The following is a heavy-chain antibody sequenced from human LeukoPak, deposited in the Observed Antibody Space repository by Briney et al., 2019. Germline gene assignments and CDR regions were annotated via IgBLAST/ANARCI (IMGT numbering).Heavy chain of an antibody. Sequence: PGGSLRLSCAGSGDSWMHWVRQVPGKGLVWVSRIKTDGSSTSYADSVKGRFTISNDSAENTLYPQMNSLRAEDTAVYYCARGDGVIMNYWGQGTLVTVSS. D-gene: IGHD3-10*01. CDR2: IKTDGSST. CDR3: ARGDGVIMNY. V-gene: IGHV3-74*01. CDR1: GDSW. J-gene: IGHJ4*02.